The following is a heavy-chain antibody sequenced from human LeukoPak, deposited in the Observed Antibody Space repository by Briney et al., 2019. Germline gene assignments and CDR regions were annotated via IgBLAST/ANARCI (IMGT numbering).Heavy chain of an antibody. J-gene: IGHJ6*02. CDR3: ARTFSESHYYYGMDV. D-gene: IGHD1-26*01. CDR2: IYYSGYT. CDR1: GGSISSNY. Sequence: PSETLSLTCTVSGGSISSNYWSWVRQPPGKGLEWIGFIYYSGYTNYNPSLKSRVTISVDTSKNQFSLKLSSVTAADTAVYYCARTFSESHYYYGMDVWGQGTTVTVSS. V-gene: IGHV4-59*08.